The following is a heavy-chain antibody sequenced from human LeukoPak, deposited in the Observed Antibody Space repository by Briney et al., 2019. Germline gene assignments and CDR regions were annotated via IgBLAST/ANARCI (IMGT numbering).Heavy chain of an antibody. V-gene: IGHV1-3*01. CDR2: INAGNGDT. CDR1: GYTFTKYD. Sequence: EASVTVSCKASGYTFTKYDVHWVRQAPGQRPEWMGWINAGNGDTKYSQNFQDRVTITRDTSANTAYMELSSLTSEDTALYYCARDDCGDACYPGGYWGKGTLVTVSS. D-gene: IGHD2-21*02. CDR3: ARDDCGDACYPGGY. J-gene: IGHJ4*02.